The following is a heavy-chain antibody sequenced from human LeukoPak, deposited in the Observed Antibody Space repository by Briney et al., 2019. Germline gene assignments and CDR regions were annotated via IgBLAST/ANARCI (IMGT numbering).Heavy chain of an antibody. D-gene: IGHD5-12*01. J-gene: IGHJ3*02. Sequence: PGASLRLSCAASGLPFSRHWMSWVRQAAGKGLEWVANLKGDGSEKSHVESVKGRFTISRDNAKNSLDLKMNSLRAEDTAIYYCAREGGYSGYAPGSDAFDIWGQGTKVTVSS. CDR1: GLPFSRHW. CDR3: AREGGYSGYAPGSDAFDI. V-gene: IGHV3-7*04. CDR2: LKGDGSEK.